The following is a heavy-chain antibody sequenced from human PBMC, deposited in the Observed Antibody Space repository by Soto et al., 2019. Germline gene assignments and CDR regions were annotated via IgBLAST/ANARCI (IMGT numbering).Heavy chain of an antibody. CDR1: GGSISTYY. D-gene: IGHD3-10*01. V-gene: IGHV4-59*08. CDR3: ARGYGSGSYYYYYYGMDV. CDR2: IYYSGST. Sequence: SETLSLTCTVSGGSISTYYWSWIRQPPGKGLEWIGYIYYSGSTNYNPSLKSRVTISVDTSKDQFSLKLTSVTAADTAVYYCARGYGSGSYYYYYYGMDVWGQGTMVTVSS. J-gene: IGHJ6*02.